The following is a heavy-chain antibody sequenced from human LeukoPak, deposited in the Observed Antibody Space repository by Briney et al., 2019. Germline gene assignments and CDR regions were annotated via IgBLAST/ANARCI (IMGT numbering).Heavy chain of an antibody. CDR2: IYPSDYNT. CDR1: GYSFTSYW. J-gene: IGHJ4*02. Sequence: NRGESLKISCKGSGYSFTSYWIGGVRPMPGKGLEWMGIIYPSDYNTRYSPSLQVQVTISAVKAISTAYLQWSSLKASDTAMYYCARYTTITMVRGAYFDYWGQGTLVTVSS. D-gene: IGHD3-10*01. CDR3: ARYTTITMVRGAYFDY. V-gene: IGHV5-51*01.